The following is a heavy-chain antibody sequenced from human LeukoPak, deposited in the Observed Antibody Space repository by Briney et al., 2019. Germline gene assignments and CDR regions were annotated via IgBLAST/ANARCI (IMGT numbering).Heavy chain of an antibody. D-gene: IGHD3-3*01. CDR2: IYNSGST. J-gene: IGHJ4*02. Sequence: MTSETLSLTCTVSGGSISSYYWSWIRQPPGKGLECIGYIYNSGSTNYNPSLKSRVTISIDTSKNQFSLKLSSVTAADTAVYYCARESGSFFDYWGQGTLVTVSS. V-gene: IGHV4-59*01. CDR1: GGSISSYY. CDR3: ARESGSFFDY.